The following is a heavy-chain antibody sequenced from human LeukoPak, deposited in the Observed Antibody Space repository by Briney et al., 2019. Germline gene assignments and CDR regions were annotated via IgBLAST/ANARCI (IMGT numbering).Heavy chain of an antibody. J-gene: IGHJ6*02. D-gene: IGHD3/OR15-3a*01. CDR3: ARWTYYYYGMDV. V-gene: IGHV4-31*03. CDR1: GGSISSGGYY. Sequence: SETLSLTCTVSGGSISSGGYYWSWIRQHPGKGLEWIGYIYYSGSAYYNPSLKSRVTISVDTSENQFSLKLSSVTAADTAVYYCARWTYYYYGMDVWGQGTTVTVSS. CDR2: IYYSGSA.